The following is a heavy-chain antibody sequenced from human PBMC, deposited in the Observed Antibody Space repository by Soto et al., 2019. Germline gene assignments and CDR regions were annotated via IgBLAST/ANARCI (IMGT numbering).Heavy chain of an antibody. Sequence: QVQLQESGPGLVKPSETLSLTCTVSGGSISNYYWTWIRQPPGKGLEWIGNIYYSGTTNYNPSLKSRVTISVDTSKNQFSLKLSSVTAADTAVYYCARGQYYFDYWGQGTLVTVSS. CDR2: IYYSGTT. CDR3: ARGQYYFDY. CDR1: GGSISNYY. V-gene: IGHV4-59*01. J-gene: IGHJ4*02.